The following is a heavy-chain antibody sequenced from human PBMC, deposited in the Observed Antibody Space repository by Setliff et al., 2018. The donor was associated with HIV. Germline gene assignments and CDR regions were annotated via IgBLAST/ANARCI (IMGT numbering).Heavy chain of an antibody. D-gene: IGHD6-19*01. CDR1: GYSFTSYA. CDR3: ARLAHTRKLVDGVAVRAFDI. Sequence: ASVKVSCKPSGYSFTSYALSWVRQAPAQGLEWMGWISTSEGDTEYAQKLQGRVTMTTDPSTSTAYMELRSLGSDDTAIYYCARLAHTRKLVDGVAVRAFDIWGQGTRVTVSS. V-gene: IGHV1-18*01. J-gene: IGHJ3*02. CDR2: ISTSEGDT.